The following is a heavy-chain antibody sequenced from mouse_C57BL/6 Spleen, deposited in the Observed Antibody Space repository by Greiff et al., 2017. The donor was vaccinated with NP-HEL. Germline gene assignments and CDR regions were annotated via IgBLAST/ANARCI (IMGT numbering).Heavy chain of an antibody. Sequence: EVQVVESGEGLVKPGGSLKLSCAASGFTFSSYAMSWVRQTPEKRLEWVAYISSGGDYIYYADTVKGRFTISRDNARNTLYLQMSSLKSEDTAMYYCTREDYGNYIDYWGQGTTLTVSS. CDR1: GFTFSSYA. J-gene: IGHJ2*01. D-gene: IGHD2-1*01. CDR3: TREDYGNYIDY. V-gene: IGHV5-9-1*02. CDR2: ISSGGDYI.